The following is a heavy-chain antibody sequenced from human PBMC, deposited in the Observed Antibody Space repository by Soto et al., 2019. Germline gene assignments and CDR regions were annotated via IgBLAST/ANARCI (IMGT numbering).Heavy chain of an antibody. V-gene: IGHV4-4*02. D-gene: IGHD3-10*01. J-gene: IGHJ4*02. CDR1: GGSISSSNW. CDR3: ARRWGEGRVDY. Sequence: QVQLQESGPGLVKPSGTLSLTCAVSGGSISSSNWWSWVRQPPGKGLEWIGENYHSGNTNYNPSLKSRVTMAVDKSRNQFSLKLSSVTAADTAVYYCARRWGEGRVDYWGQGTLVTVSS. CDR2: NYHSGNT.